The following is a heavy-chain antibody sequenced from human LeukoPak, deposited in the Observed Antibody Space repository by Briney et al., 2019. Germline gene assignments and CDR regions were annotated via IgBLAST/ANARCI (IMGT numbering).Heavy chain of an antibody. CDR1: GYTFTRYG. CDR3: TRHGGYDSVWGSYRYGWFDP. Sequence: ASVTVSCKASGYTFTRYGVSWVRQMPGKGLEWMGIIYPGDSDTRYSPSFQGQVTISADKSISTAYLQWSSLKASDTAMYYCTRHGGYDSVWGSYRYGWFDPWGQGTLVTVSS. CDR2: IYPGDSDT. D-gene: IGHD3-16*02. J-gene: IGHJ5*02. V-gene: IGHV5-51*01.